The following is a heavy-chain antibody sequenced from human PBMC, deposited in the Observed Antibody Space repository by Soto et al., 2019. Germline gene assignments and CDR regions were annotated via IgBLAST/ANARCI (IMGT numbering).Heavy chain of an antibody. CDR3: VRGQWLPRGEN. CDR2: INHSGST. D-gene: IGHD6-19*01. CDR1: GGSFSGFF. Sequence: PSATLSLTCGVSGGSFSGFFWTWIRQSPGKGLEWIGEINHSGSTNYNPSLKSRATISGDASENQFSLRLTSMTAADTAVYYCVRGQWLPRGENWGQGTLVTVSS. V-gene: IGHV4-34*01. J-gene: IGHJ4*02.